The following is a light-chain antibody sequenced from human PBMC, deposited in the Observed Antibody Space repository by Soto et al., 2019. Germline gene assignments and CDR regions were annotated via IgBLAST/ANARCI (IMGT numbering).Light chain of an antibody. CDR1: SSNIGAGYD. CDR3: QSYDNSLRGWL. Sequence: QSVLTQPPSVSGAPGQRVTISCTGSSSNIGAGYDVHWYQQLPGTAPKLLISGDTNRPSGVPDRFSGSKSGTSASLAITGLQAEDEADYYCQSYDNSLRGWLFGGGTKVTVL. J-gene: IGLJ2*01. CDR2: GDT. V-gene: IGLV1-40*01.